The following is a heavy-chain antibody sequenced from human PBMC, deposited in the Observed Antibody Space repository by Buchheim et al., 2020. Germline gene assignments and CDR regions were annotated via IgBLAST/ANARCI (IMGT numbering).Heavy chain of an antibody. Sequence: QVQLQESGPGLVKPSETPSLTCTVPGGSISSYYWSWIRQPPGKGLEWIGYIFYSGSTNYNPSLKSRVTISVDTSKTQFCLNLSSVTAADTAVYYCARGDREGLVNFDYWGQGTL. V-gene: IGHV4-59*01. J-gene: IGHJ4*02. D-gene: IGHD6-19*01. CDR2: IFYSGST. CDR3: ARGDREGLVNFDY. CDR1: GGSISSYY.